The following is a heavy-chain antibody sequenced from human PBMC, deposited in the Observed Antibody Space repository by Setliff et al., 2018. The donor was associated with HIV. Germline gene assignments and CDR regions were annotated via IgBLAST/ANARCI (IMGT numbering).Heavy chain of an antibody. CDR2: VYYSGST. CDR1: GGSISSSHYY. V-gene: IGHV4-39*01. Sequence: SETLSLTCTVPGGSISSSHYYWGWIRQPPGKGLEWIGTVYYSGSTYYNPSLKRRVTISVDTAKKQFSLRLRSVTATDTAVYYCARHFPGSPHPAGYYMDVWGKGTMVTVSS. J-gene: IGHJ6*03. D-gene: IGHD6-13*01. CDR3: ARHFPGSPHPAGYYMDV.